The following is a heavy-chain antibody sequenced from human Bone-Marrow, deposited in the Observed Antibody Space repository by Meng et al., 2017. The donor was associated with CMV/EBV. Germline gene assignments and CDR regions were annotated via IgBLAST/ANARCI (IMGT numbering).Heavy chain of an antibody. Sequence: SVKVSCKASGGTFSSYAISWVRQAPGQGLEWMGGIIPIFGTANYAQKFQGRVTITTDESTSTAYMELSSLRSEDTAVYYCARGYSGYVNVGMDVWGQGTTVTVSS. CDR3: ARGYSGYVNVGMDV. CDR2: IIPIFGTA. CDR1: GGTFSSYA. V-gene: IGHV1-69*05. J-gene: IGHJ6*02. D-gene: IGHD5-12*01.